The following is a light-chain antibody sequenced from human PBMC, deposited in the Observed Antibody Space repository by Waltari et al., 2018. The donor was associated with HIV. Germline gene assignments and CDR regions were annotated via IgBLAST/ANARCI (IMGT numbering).Light chain of an antibody. Sequence: QSVLTQPPSVSGVPGQRVTISCTGSSSNIGAGYFVHWHQQLPGTAPTLLIYSDINRPSGAPDRFSGTKSGNSASLAITGLQAEDEADYYCQSYDRSLSASVFGGGTKLTVL. CDR2: SDI. CDR1: SSNIGAGYF. CDR3: QSYDRSLSASV. J-gene: IGLJ3*02. V-gene: IGLV1-40*01.